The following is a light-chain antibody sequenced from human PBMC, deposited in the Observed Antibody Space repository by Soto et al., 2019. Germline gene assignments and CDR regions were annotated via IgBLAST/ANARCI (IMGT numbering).Light chain of an antibody. V-gene: IGLV2-11*01. J-gene: IGLJ2*01. CDR1: SSDVGGYNY. Sequence: QSALTQPRSVSGSPGQSVTISCTGTSSDVGGYNYVSWYQQHPGKAPKHMIYDVNKRPSGVPDRFSGSKSGNTASLTISGLQDEEEAYYYCCSYSGSYAVVFGGGTKLTVL. CDR3: CSYSGSYAVV. CDR2: DVN.